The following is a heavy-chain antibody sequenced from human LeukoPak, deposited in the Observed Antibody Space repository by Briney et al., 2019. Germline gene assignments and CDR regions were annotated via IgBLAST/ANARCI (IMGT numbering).Heavy chain of an antibody. J-gene: IGHJ4*02. CDR3: ARDLGFGAPDDS. V-gene: IGHV3-53*05. D-gene: IGHD3-10*01. CDR1: GFTFSDSF. CDR2: IYVAGST. Sequence: GGSLRLSCAASGFTFSDSFMTWVRQAPGKGLEWVSVIYVAGSTYYADSVKGRFTVSRDNSKNAVYLQMDSLRSEDTAVYYCARDLGFGAPDDSWGQGTLVTVSS.